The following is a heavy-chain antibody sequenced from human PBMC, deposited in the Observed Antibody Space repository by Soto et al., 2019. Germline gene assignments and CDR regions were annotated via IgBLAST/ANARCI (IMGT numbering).Heavy chain of an antibody. CDR2: IYYTGMT. J-gene: IGHJ4*02. Sequence: QVQLQESGPGLVKPSETLSLTCAVSGASISSEGYYWSWIRQSPGKGLEWLGYIYYTGMTNYNPSLKSRVAISIDASNNHFSLRVRSVTAADTAKYYCVRGGSGYPFDYWGQGILVIVSS. CDR1: GASISSEGYY. V-gene: IGHV4-61*03. CDR3: VRGGSGYPFDY. D-gene: IGHD3-22*01.